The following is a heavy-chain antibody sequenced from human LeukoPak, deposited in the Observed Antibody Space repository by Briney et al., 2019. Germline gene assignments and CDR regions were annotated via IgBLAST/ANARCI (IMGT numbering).Heavy chain of an antibody. Sequence: ASVKVSCKASGYTFTSYGISWVRQAPGQGLEWMGWISAYNGNTNYAQKLQGRVTMTTDTSTSTAYMELRSLRPDDTAVYYCAREAPGSDSSGPLYYFDYWAREPWSPSPQ. V-gene: IGHV1-18*01. CDR1: GYTFTSYG. CDR3: AREAPGSDSSGPLYYFDY. D-gene: IGHD3-22*01. CDR2: ISAYNGNT. J-gene: IGHJ4*02.